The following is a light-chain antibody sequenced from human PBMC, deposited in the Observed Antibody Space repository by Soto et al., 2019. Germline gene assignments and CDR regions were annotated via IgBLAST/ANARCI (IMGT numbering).Light chain of an antibody. CDR3: ASWDDNLNGPV. CDR1: MRDVGAYNL. J-gene: IGLJ2*01. V-gene: IGLV2-14*01. Sequence: QSALTQPASVSGSAGQSITISCSGTMRDVGAYNLVSWYQQHPGTAPKLIIYEVRNRPSGISSRFSGSRSGNTASLTISGLQSEDEGDYYCASWDDNLNGPVFGRGTKVTVL. CDR2: EVR.